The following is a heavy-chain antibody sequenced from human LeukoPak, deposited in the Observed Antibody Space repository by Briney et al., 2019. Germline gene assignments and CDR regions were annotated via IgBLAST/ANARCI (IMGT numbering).Heavy chain of an antibody. CDR3: AIAIMDTALFDY. CDR1: GYTLTELS. Sequence: ASVKVSCKVSGYTLTELSMHWVRQAPGKGLEWMGGFDPEDGGTIYAQKFQGRVTMTEDTSTDTAYMELSSLRSEDTAVYYCAIAIMDTALFDYWGQGTLVTVSS. CDR2: FDPEDGGT. D-gene: IGHD5-18*01. V-gene: IGHV1-24*01. J-gene: IGHJ4*02.